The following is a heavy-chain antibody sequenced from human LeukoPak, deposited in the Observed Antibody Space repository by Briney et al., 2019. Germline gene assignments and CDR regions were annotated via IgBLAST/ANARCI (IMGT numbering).Heavy chain of an antibody. V-gene: IGHV3-30*02. CDR2: IWSDGNNK. J-gene: IGHJ3*02. Sequence: GGSLRLSCAASGFTFSSYAMHWVRQAPGKGLEWGAIIWSDGNNKYYADSVKGRFTISRDNSKNTLYLQMNSLRAEDTAVYYCAKDVYSGSYGGDIWGQGTMVTVSS. D-gene: IGHD1-26*01. CDR1: GFTFSSYA. CDR3: AKDVYSGSYGGDI.